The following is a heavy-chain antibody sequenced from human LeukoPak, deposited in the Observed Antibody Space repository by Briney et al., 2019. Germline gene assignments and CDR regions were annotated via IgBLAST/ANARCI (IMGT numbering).Heavy chain of an antibody. J-gene: IGHJ4*02. CDR1: GFTFSSYG. CDR3: ARSAPYYYGSGLPDY. Sequence: GGSLRLSCAASGFTFSSYGMHWVRQAPGKGLEWVAVIWYDGSIKYYADSVKGRFTISRDNSKNTLYLQMNSLRAEDTAVYYCARSAPYYYGSGLPDYWGQGTLVTVSS. V-gene: IGHV3-33*01. D-gene: IGHD3-10*01. CDR2: IWYDGSIK.